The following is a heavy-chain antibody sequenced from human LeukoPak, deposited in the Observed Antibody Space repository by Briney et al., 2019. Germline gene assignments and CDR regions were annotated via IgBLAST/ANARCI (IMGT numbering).Heavy chain of an antibody. CDR2: ISGSGGST. D-gene: IGHD3-10*01. CDR1: GFTFSSCA. V-gene: IGHV3-23*01. CDR3: AKDYYGSGLANAFDI. Sequence: GGSLRLSCAASGFTFSSCAMSWVRQAPGKGLEWVSAISGSGGSTYYADSVKGRFTISRDNSKNTLYLQMNSLRAEDTAVYYCAKDYYGSGLANAFDIWGQGTMVTVSS. J-gene: IGHJ3*02.